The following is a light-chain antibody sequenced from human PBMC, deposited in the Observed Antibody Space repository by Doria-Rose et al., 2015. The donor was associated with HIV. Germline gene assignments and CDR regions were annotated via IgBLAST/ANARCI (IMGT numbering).Light chain of an antibody. J-gene: IGKJ4*01. CDR2: AAS. CDR1: QSTGSF. Sequence: DIRLTQSPSSLSASVGDRVTITCRASQSTGSFLNWYQQKPGTAPKLLIYAASALQNGFPSRFSGSGSGTDFTLTISSLQPEDFATYFCQQSYSTPLTFGGGTKVEIK. CDR3: QQSYSTPLT. V-gene: IGKV1-39*01.